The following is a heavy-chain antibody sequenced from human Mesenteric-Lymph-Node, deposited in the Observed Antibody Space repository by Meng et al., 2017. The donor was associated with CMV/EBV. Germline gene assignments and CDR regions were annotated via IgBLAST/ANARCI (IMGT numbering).Heavy chain of an antibody. Sequence: GGSLRLSCTASGFIVLSKYMSWVRQAPGKGLEWVSTIYRGGDTYYADSVKGRFTVSRDKLKNTLSLQMNSLRAEDTAIYYCARGVGSVVRGVTGRNQELYYGQDVWGQGTTVTVSS. J-gene: IGHJ6*02. CDR2: IYRGGDT. CDR1: GFIVLSKY. CDR3: ARGVGSVVRGVTGRNQELYYGQDV. D-gene: IGHD3-10*01. V-gene: IGHV3-53*01.